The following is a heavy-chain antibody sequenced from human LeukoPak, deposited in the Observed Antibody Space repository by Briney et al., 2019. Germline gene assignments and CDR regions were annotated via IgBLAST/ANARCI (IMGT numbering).Heavy chain of an antibody. CDR3: GVYSSSWHDY. V-gene: IGHV3-21*04. CDR2: ISSSSSYI. CDR1: GFMFRDAA. J-gene: IGHJ4*02. D-gene: IGHD6-13*01. Sequence: GGSLRLSCAASGFMFRDAAMTWVRQAPGKGLEWVSSISSSSSYIYYADSVKGRFTISRDNAKNSLYLQMNSLRAEDTAVYYCGVYSSSWHDYWGQGTLVTVSS.